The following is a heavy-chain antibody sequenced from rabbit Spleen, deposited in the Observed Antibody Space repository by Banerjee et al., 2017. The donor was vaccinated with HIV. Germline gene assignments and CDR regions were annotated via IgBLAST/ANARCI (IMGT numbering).Heavy chain of an antibody. CDR2: IDPIFGTT. CDR3: ARGSAAMTMVITGYYLSL. V-gene: IGHV1S39*01. CDR1: GFDFSRYG. D-gene: IGHD2-1*01. J-gene: IGHJ4*01. Sequence: QQQLVESGGGLVQPGGSLKLSCKASGFDFSRYGVSWVRQAPGKGLEWIGYIDPIFGTTYYASWAKGRFTISKTSSTTVTLQMTSLTAADTATYFCARGSAAMTMVITGYYLSLWGPGTLVTVS.